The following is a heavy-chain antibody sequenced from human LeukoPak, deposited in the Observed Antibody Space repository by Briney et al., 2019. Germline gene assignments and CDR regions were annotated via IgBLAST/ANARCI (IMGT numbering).Heavy chain of an antibody. Sequence: PSETLSLTCTVSGGSISSSSSYWGWIRQPPGKGLEWIGSIYYSGSTYYNPSLKSRVTISVDTSKNQFSLKLSSVTAADTAAYYCASRSGRDVFDIWGQGTMVTVSS. V-gene: IGHV4-39*01. CDR1: GGSISSSSSY. CDR3: ASRSGRDVFDI. J-gene: IGHJ3*02. D-gene: IGHD3-10*01. CDR2: IYYSGST.